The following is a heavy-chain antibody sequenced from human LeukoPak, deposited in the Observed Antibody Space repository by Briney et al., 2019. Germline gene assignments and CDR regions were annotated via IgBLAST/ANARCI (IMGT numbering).Heavy chain of an antibody. Sequence: WGSLRLSCAASGFTISSSYMSWVRQAPGKGLEWVSVIYSGGSTYYADSMKGRFTISRDNSNNTLHLQMNSLRAGDTAVYYCARGYCSGGSCYEYYDMDVWGQGTTVTVSS. CDR1: GFTISSSY. D-gene: IGHD2-15*01. V-gene: IGHV3-53*01. CDR3: ARGYCSGGSCYEYYDMDV. J-gene: IGHJ6*02. CDR2: IYSGGST.